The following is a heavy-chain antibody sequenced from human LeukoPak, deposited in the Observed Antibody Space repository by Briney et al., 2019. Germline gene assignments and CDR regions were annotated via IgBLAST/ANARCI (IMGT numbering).Heavy chain of an antibody. D-gene: IGHD1-26*01. CDR2: IRYDGSNK. Sequence: GGSLRLSCAASGFTVSSNYMSWVRQAPGKGLEWVAFIRYDGSNKYYADSVKGRFTISRDNSKNTLYLQMNSLRAEDTAVYYCAKDPKGYSGRPPDYYMDVWGKGTTVTVSS. J-gene: IGHJ6*03. V-gene: IGHV3-30*02. CDR3: AKDPKGYSGRPPDYYMDV. CDR1: GFTVSSNY.